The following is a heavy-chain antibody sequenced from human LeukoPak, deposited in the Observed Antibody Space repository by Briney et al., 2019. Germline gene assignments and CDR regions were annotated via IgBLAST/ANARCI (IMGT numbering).Heavy chain of an antibody. CDR3: AKYGNSGWVIDN. V-gene: IGHV4-59*08. J-gene: IGHJ4*02. Sequence: SETLSLTCTVSGGSIGSDYWTWIRQPPGKGLEYIGYIYYSGGTNYNPSLKSRVTISVENSKNQFFLKLSSVTAADTAVYFCAKYGNSGWVIDNWGQGTLVTVSS. D-gene: IGHD6-19*01. CDR2: IYYSGGT. CDR1: GGSIGSDY.